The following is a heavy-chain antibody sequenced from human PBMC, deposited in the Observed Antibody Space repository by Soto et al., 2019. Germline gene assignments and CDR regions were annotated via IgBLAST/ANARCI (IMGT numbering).Heavy chain of an antibody. CDR3: ARKETYYDFWSGYWGY. CDR1: GFTFSSYA. CDR2: ISYDGSNK. D-gene: IGHD3-3*01. J-gene: IGHJ4*02. V-gene: IGHV3-30-3*01. Sequence: QVQLVESGGGVVQPGRSLRLSCAASGFTFSSYAMHWVRQAPGKGREGVAVISYDGSNKYYADSVKGRFTISRDNSKNTLYLQMNGLRAEDTDVYYCARKETYYDFWSGYWGYWGQGTLVTVSS.